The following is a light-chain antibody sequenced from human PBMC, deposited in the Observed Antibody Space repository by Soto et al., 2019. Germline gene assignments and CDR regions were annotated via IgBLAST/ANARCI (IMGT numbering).Light chain of an antibody. V-gene: IGKV1-5*03. CDR1: HTISSW. CDR3: QHYNRYSVA. Sequence: EITMGKSPSSRSQSIEGIVTITCRAMHTISSWLAWYQQKPGKAPKLLIYKASTLKSGVPSRFSGSGSGTEFTLTISSLHLYDFAPYYSQHYNRYSVAFGQGTKG. J-gene: IGKJ1*01. CDR2: KAS.